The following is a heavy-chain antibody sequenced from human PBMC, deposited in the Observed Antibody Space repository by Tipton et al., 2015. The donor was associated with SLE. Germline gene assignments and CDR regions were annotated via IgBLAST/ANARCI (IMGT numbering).Heavy chain of an antibody. CDR2: FYTDGST. Sequence: TLSLTCAVSGGSITDYYWSWIRQSTGKGLEWIGRFYTDGSTRHKPSLESRLSPSFASRVTMSVDPSKNQFSLTLMSVTAADTAVYYCARHPTNIAEAARAFDIWGQGTMVTVSS. J-gene: IGHJ3*02. D-gene: IGHD1-1*01. V-gene: IGHV4-4*07. CDR1: GGSITDYY. CDR3: ARHPTNIAEAARAFDI.